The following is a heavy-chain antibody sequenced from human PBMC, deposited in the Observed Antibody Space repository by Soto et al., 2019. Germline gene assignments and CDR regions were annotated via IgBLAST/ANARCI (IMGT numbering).Heavy chain of an antibody. CDR2: IRGFSPYT. D-gene: IGHD3-3*01. CDR1: GFTFSTYT. Sequence: EVQLVESGGGLVKPGGSRRLSCISSGFTFSTYTMNWVRQAPGKWLEWVSGIRGFSPYTFYAESVKVRFTISRDNAKNSLYLQMNSLRAADTAVYYCARDRGYDAHDYYYNAMDVWGQGTTVTVSS. V-gene: IGHV3-21*01. CDR3: ARDRGYDAHDYYYNAMDV. J-gene: IGHJ6*02.